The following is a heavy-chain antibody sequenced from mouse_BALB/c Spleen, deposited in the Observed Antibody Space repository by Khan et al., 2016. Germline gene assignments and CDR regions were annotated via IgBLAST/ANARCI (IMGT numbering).Heavy chain of an antibody. CDR1: GYTFPNYG. V-gene: IGHV9-3-1*01. CDR3: ARDVITTSGASAY. Sequence: QIQLVQSGPELKKPGETVKISCKASGYTFPNYGMNWVKQAPGKGLEWMGWINTYTGEPTYADDFKGRFAFSLETSASTAYLQLNNLKNEDTATYFCARDVITTSGASAYWGQGTLVTVSA. D-gene: IGHD2-4*01. J-gene: IGHJ3*01. CDR2: INTYTGEP.